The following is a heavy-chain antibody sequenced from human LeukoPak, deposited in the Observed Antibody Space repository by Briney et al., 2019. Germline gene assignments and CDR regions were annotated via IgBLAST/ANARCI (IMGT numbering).Heavy chain of an antibody. CDR2: IYYSGST. Sequence: SETLSLTCTVSGGSISSSSYYWGWIRQPPGEGLEWIGSIYYSGSTYYNPSLKSRVTISVDTSKSQFSLKLTSVTATDTAVYYCARQRKYNSGWYYFDFWGQETLVTVSS. J-gene: IGHJ4*02. V-gene: IGHV4-39*01. CDR1: GGSISSSSYY. CDR3: ARQRKYNSGWYYFDF. D-gene: IGHD6-19*01.